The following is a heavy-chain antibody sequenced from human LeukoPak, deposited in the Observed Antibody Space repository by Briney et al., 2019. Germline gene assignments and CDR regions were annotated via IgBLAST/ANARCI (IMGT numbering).Heavy chain of an antibody. J-gene: IGHJ5*02. D-gene: IGHD3-16*01. Sequence: SETLSLTCAVYGGSFSGYYWSWIRQPPGKGLEWIGEINHGGGANYNPSLKSRVTVSGDTSNNQFSLKLSSVTAADTAVYYCARDRVMYPWGQGTLVTVSS. CDR3: ARDRVMYP. CDR2: INHGGGA. CDR1: GGSFSGYY. V-gene: IGHV4-34*01.